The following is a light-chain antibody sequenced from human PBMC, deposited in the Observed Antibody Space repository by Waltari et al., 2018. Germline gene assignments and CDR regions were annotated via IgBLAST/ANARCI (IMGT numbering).Light chain of an antibody. J-gene: IGKJ1*01. CDR2: AAS. Sequence: DIQLTPSPSFLSASVGDSVTITCRASQGISSYLAWYQQKPGKAPKLLIYAASTLQSGVPSRFSGSGSGTEFTLTISSLQPEDFATYYCQQLNSYPWTFGQGTKVEIK. CDR1: QGISSY. CDR3: QQLNSYPWT. V-gene: IGKV1-9*01.